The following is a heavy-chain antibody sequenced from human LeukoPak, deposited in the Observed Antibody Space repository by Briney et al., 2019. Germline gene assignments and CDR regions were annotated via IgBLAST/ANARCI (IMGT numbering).Heavy chain of an antibody. CDR1: GGSITGYY. J-gene: IGHJ4*02. CDR3: ARASYSYDINGWVPFDY. CDR2: VYSSVTT. D-gene: IGHD3-22*01. V-gene: IGHV4-4*07. Sequence: SDTLSLTCSVSGGSITGYYWSWIRQPAGKGLEWIGRVYSSVTTYYNPSLKSRVTISGDTSKNQFSLRLSSVTAADTAVYYCARASYSYDINGWVPFDYWGQGTLVTVSS.